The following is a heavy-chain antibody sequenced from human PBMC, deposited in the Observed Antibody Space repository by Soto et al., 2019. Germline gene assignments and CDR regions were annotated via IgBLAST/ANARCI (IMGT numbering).Heavy chain of an antibody. V-gene: IGHV3-64*01. CDR3: ARDSLSIRWEPDY. Sequence: GGSLRLSCAASGFTFGAFAMHWVRQAPGKGLEYVSAISSDGSRTYYASSVRGRFTISRDNSKNTLYLQMGSLRADDMAIYYCARDSLSIRWEPDYWGQGTLVTVSS. J-gene: IGHJ4*02. D-gene: IGHD1-26*01. CDR1: GFTFGAFA. CDR2: ISSDGSRT.